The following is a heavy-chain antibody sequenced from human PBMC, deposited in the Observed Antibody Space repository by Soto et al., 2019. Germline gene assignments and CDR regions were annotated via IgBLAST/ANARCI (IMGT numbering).Heavy chain of an antibody. CDR2: IYYSGST. D-gene: IGHD2-15*01. CDR3: ASSRLSGGSPGRDAFDI. CDR1: GGSVSSGSYY. J-gene: IGHJ3*02. Sequence: PSETLSLTCTVSGGSVSSGSYYWSWIRQPPGKGLEWIGYIYYSGSTNYNPSLKSRVTISVDTSKNQFSLKLSSVTAADTAVYYCASSRLSGGSPGRDAFDIWGQGTMVTVSS. V-gene: IGHV4-61*01.